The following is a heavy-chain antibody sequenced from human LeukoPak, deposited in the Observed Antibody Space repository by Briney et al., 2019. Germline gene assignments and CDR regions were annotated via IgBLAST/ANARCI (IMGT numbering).Heavy chain of an antibody. CDR3: ARHQRASQYYFDY. Sequence: HPGGSLRLSCAVSGFTFSRHSMSWVRQAPGRGLEWVSFMSDDTTNIYYADSVRGRFTISRDNAGNSLFLQMNSLRAEDTAVYYCARHQRASQYYFDYWGQGILVTVSS. J-gene: IGHJ4*02. CDR1: GFTFSRHS. V-gene: IGHV3-48*01. CDR2: MSDDTTNI.